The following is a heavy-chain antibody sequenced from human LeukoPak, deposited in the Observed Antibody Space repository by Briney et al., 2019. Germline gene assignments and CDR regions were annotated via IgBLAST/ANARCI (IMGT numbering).Heavy chain of an antibody. V-gene: IGHV3-30-3*01. Sequence: GGSLRLSCAASGFTFSSYAMHWVRQAPGKGLEWVAVISYDGSNKYYADSVKGRFTISRDNSKNTLYLQMNSLRAEDTAVYYCAKGVGVQLWSQGYWGQGTLVTVSS. J-gene: IGHJ4*02. D-gene: IGHD5-18*01. CDR3: AKGVGVQLWSQGY. CDR1: GFTFSSYA. CDR2: ISYDGSNK.